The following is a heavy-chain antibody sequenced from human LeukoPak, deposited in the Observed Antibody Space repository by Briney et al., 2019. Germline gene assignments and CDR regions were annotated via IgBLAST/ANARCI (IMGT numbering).Heavy chain of an antibody. CDR3: AKRYFDWSANEGHDY. D-gene: IGHD3-9*01. CDR2: VYHSGST. CDR1: GGSISSSYW. V-gene: IGHV4-4*02. Sequence: PSGTLSLTCAVSGGSISSSYWWSWVRQPPGKGLEWIGEVYHSGSTNYSPSLKSRVTLSVDKSKNQFSLRLSSVTAADTAVYYCAKRYFDWSANEGHDYWGQGTLVTVSS. J-gene: IGHJ4*02.